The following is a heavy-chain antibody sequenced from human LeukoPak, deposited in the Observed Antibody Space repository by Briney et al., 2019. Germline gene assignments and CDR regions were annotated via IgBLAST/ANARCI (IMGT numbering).Heavy chain of an antibody. J-gene: IGHJ4*02. CDR1: GGSISSSSYD. V-gene: IGHV4-39*01. D-gene: IGHD5-18*01. CDR3: ARHRSYTAMAPGLDY. Sequence: SETLSLTCTVSGGSISSSSYDWGWIRQPPGKGLEWIGSIYYSGSTYYNPSLKSRVTISVDTSKNQFSLKLSSVTAADTAVYYCARHRSYTAMAPGLDYWGQGTLVTVSS. CDR2: IYYSGST.